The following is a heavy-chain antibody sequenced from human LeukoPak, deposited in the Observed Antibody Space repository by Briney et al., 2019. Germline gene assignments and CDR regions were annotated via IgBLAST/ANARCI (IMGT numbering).Heavy chain of an antibody. CDR1: GDSVSRSDSD. D-gene: IGHD3-22*01. J-gene: IGHJ1*01. CDR3: ARRRYYDGSGYLE. Sequence: SETLSLTCSVAGDSVSRSDSDWDWIRQPPGKGLEWIATIYYSGRTYYSPSLKSRVTMSVYPSNNQFSLNLRSLTAADTAVYYCARRRYYDGSGYLEWGQGTLLSVSS. CDR2: IYYSGRT. V-gene: IGHV4-39*01.